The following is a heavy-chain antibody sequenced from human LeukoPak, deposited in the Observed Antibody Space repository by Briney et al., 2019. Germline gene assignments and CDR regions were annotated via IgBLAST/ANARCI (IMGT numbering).Heavy chain of an antibody. CDR3: APAPMIASYYFDY. J-gene: IGHJ4*02. V-gene: IGHV1-2*02. CDR1: GGTFSSYA. D-gene: IGHD3-22*01. CDR2: INPNSGGT. Sequence: GASVKVSCKASGGTFSSYAISWVRQAPGQGLEWMGWINPNSGGTNYAQKFQGRVTMTRDTSISTAYMELSRLRSDDTAVYYCAPAPMIASYYFDYWGQGTLVTVSS.